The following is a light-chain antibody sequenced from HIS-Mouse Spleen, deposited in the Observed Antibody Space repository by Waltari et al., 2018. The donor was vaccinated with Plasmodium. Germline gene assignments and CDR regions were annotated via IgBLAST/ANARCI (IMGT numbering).Light chain of an antibody. J-gene: IGLJ2*01. Sequence: SYELTQPPSVPVSPGQTARTTCSGDALPKQYAYWYQQKPGQGPGLVVYKDSERPSGIPERFSGSSSGTTVTLTISGVQAEDEADYYCQSADSSGTYVVFGGGTKLTVL. CDR1: ALPKQY. CDR3: QSADSSGTYVV. V-gene: IGLV3-25*03. CDR2: KDS.